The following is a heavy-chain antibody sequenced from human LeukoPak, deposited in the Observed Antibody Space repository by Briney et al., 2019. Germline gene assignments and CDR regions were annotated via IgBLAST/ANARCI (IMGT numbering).Heavy chain of an antibody. Sequence: ASVKVSCKASGYTFTSYYVHWVRQAPGQRLEWMGIINPSGGSTSYAQKFQGRVTMTRDTSTSTVYMELSSLRSEDTAVYYCARSCLFGGLRCQFDYWGQGTLVTVSS. CDR3: ARSCLFGGLRCQFDY. J-gene: IGHJ4*02. CDR2: INPSGGST. V-gene: IGHV1-46*01. D-gene: IGHD4-17*01. CDR1: GYTFTSYY.